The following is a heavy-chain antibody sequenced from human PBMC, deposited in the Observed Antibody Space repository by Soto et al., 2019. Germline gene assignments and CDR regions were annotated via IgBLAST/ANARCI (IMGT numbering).Heavy chain of an antibody. CDR1: GFAFSSHT. D-gene: IGHD2-15*01. V-gene: IGHV3-48*02. CDR2: ISSSGTST. J-gene: IGHJ4*02. CDR3: AKGRVDTAYFDN. Sequence: EVQLVESGGGLVQPGGSLRLSCVASGFAFSSHTMYWVRQAPGKGLEWVSYISSSGTSTYNSDSVKGRFTISRDNARNSLSLQMNSLRDEDTAVDYCAKGRVDTAYFDNWGQGTLVTVSS.